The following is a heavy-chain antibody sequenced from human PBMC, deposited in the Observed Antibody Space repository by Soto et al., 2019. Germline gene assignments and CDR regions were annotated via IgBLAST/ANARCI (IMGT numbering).Heavy chain of an antibody. CDR3: ARLQDIVVVPAATNFDY. CDR1: GGSISSSSYY. J-gene: IGHJ4*02. Sequence: SETLSLTCTVSGGSISSSSYYWGWIRQPPGKGLEWIGSIYYSGSTYYNPSLKSRVTISVDTSKNQFSLKLSSVTAADTAAYYCARLQDIVVVPAATNFDYWGQGTLVTVSS. D-gene: IGHD2-2*01. CDR2: IYYSGST. V-gene: IGHV4-39*01.